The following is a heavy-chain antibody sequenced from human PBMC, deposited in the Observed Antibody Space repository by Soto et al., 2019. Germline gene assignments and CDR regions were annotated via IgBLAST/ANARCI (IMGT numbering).Heavy chain of an antibody. CDR3: ASLDHYAIRCIMGPDY. D-gene: IGHD2-8*01. Sequence: PSETLSLTCAVYGGSFSAYYWGWIRQPPGRGLEWIGSIYYSGSTYYNPSLKTRVTISADTSKNRFSRKLNSVTASDTAVYYCASLDHYAIRCIMGPDYWGQGTLVTVSS. V-gene: IGHV4-39*01. CDR1: GGSFSAYY. CDR2: IYYSGST. J-gene: IGHJ4*02.